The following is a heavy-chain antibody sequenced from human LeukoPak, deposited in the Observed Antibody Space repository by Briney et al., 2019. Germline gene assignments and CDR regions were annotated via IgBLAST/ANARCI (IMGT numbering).Heavy chain of an antibody. V-gene: IGHV3-30*04. Sequence: GGSLRLSCAASGFTFSSYAMHWVRQAPGKGLEWVAVISYDGSNKYYVDSVKGRFTISRDNSKNTLYLQMNSLRAEDTAVYYCARDTSRDGYNPLDFWGQGTLVTVSS. CDR3: ARDTSRDGYNPLDF. CDR2: ISYDGSNK. D-gene: IGHD5-24*01. CDR1: GFTFSSYA. J-gene: IGHJ4*02.